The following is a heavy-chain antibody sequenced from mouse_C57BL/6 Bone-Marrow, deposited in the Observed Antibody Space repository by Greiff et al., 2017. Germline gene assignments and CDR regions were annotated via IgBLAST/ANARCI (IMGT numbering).Heavy chain of an antibody. CDR3: ARNYGRSYYAMDY. Sequence: DVHLVESGGGLVQPGGSLKLSCAASGFTFSDYGMAWVRQAPRKGPAWVAFISNLAYSIYYADTVTGRFTISRENAKNTLYLEMSSLRSEDTAMYYCARNYGRSYYAMDYWGQGTSVTVSS. V-gene: IGHV5-15*01. J-gene: IGHJ4*01. CDR1: GFTFSDYG. CDR2: ISNLAYSI. D-gene: IGHD1-1*01.